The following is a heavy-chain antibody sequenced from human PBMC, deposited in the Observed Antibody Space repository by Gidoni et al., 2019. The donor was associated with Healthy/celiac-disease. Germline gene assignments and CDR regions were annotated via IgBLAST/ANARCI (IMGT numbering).Heavy chain of an antibody. Sequence: QVQLVESGGGVVQPGRSLRLSCAASGFTFSSYAMQWVRQAPGKGLEWVAVISYDGSNKYYADSVKGRFTISRDNSKNTLYLQMNSLRAEDTAVYYCARGARYYGSGSTTMDVWGQGTTVTVS. CDR2: ISYDGSNK. V-gene: IGHV3-30*01. CDR1: GFTFSSYA. CDR3: ARGARYYGSGSTTMDV. D-gene: IGHD3-10*01. J-gene: IGHJ6*02.